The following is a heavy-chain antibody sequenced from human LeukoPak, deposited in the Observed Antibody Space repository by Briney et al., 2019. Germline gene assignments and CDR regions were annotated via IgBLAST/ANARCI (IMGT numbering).Heavy chain of an antibody. CDR1: EFTFGSYW. Sequence: GGSLRLFCAASEFTFGSYWKTWGRQAPGKRLEWVANINRDGSKNHFVESVKGRFTISRDNAKNFLYLQMNSLRAEDTAVYFCTRDSSPYCGDDCYFDAFDLWGQGTMVTVSS. CDR3: TRDSSPYCGDDCYFDAFDL. CDR2: INRDGSKN. V-gene: IGHV3-7*03. D-gene: IGHD2-21*02. J-gene: IGHJ3*01.